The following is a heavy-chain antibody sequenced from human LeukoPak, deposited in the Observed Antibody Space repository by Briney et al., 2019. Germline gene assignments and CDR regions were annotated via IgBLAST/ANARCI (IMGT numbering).Heavy chain of an antibody. J-gene: IGHJ2*01. D-gene: IGHD3-22*01. V-gene: IGHV1-8*01. CDR3: ARGRRGSSGPWSWYLDL. CDR2: MNSNTGNT. CDR1: GFTLTNFD. Sequence: GASVKVPCKASGFTLTNFDINWVRQATGQGLEWMGWMNSNTGNTGYAQEFQGRVTMTRDTSIGTAYMELTNLRSEDTAVYYCARGRRGSSGPWSWYLDLWGRGTLVTASS.